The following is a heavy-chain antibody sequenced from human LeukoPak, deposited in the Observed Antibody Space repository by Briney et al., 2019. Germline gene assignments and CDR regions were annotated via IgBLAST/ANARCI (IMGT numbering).Heavy chain of an antibody. Sequence: KPSETLSLTCTVSGGSISSRSYYWGWIRQPPGKGLERIGSIYYSGSTYYNPSLKSRVTISVDTSKNQFSLKLSSVTAADTAVYYCARAPWDYDSSGYWYYFDYWGQGTLVTVSS. J-gene: IGHJ4*02. CDR3: ARAPWDYDSSGYWYYFDY. D-gene: IGHD3-22*01. CDR1: GGSISSRSYY. CDR2: IYYSGST. V-gene: IGHV4-39*07.